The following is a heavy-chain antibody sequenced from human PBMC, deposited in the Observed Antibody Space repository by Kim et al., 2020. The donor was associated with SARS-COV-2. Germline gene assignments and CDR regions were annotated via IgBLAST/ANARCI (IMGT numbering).Heavy chain of an antibody. V-gene: IGHV3-23*01. D-gene: IGHD3-3*01. J-gene: IGHJ6*02. CDR1: GFTFSSYA. CDR3: AKYNPRGFWSGISTRGMDV. CDR2: ISGSGGST. Sequence: GGSLRLSCAASGFTFSSYAMSWVRQAPGKGLEWVSAISGSGGSTYYADSVKGRFTISRDNSKNTLYLQMNSLRAEDTAVYYCAKYNPRGFWSGISTRGMDVWGQETTVTVSS.